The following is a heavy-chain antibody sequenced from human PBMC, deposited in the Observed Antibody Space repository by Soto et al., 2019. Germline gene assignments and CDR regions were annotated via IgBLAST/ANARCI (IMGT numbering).Heavy chain of an antibody. J-gene: IGHJ3*02. CDR2: IYQSGGT. CDR1: GGSISSGGYS. D-gene: IGHD3-16*02. CDR3: ARASRIMITFGGVIGAFEI. Sequence: QLQLLESGSGLVKPSQTLSLTHAVSGGSISSGGYSWNWIRQPPGKGLEWIGYIYQSGGTYYSPSRKSRVAISVDGSKNPFSLRPSSVTAADSAVYYCARASRIMITFGGVIGAFEIWGQGTMVTVSS. V-gene: IGHV4-30-2*01.